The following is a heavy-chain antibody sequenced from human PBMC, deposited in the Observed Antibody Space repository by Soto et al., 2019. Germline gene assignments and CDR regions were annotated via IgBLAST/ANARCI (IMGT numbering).Heavy chain of an antibody. D-gene: IGHD3-3*01. V-gene: IGHV3-30*18. CDR1: GFTFSSYG. Sequence: GGSLRLSCAASGFTFSSYGMHWVRQAPGKGLEWVAVISYDGSNKYYADSVKGRFTISRDNSKNTLYLQMNSLRAEDTAVYYCAKSPLEYDYYGMDVWGQGTTVTVSS. J-gene: IGHJ6*02. CDR2: ISYDGSNK. CDR3: AKSPLEYDYYGMDV.